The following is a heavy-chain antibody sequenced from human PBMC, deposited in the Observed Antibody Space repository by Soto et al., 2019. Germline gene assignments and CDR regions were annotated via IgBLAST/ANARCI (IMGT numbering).Heavy chain of an antibody. D-gene: IGHD3-10*01. CDR3: ARSGEFSASDYFGF. Sequence: EVQLVQDGGGWVQPGRSLRLSCGASGFTFDDYGMHWVRQAPGKGLEWVSSISWNSGRIGYADSVKGRFTISRDNVKNSLYLQMNSLRAEDTALYYCARSGEFSASDYFGFWGQGTLVTVSS. CDR1: GFTFDDYG. CDR2: ISWNSGRI. J-gene: IGHJ4*02. V-gene: IGHV3-9*01.